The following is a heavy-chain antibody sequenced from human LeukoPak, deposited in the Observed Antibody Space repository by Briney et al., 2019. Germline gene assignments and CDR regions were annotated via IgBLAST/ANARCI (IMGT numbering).Heavy chain of an antibody. CDR2: IYYSGST. Sequence: SETLSLTCTVSGGSISSSSYYWGWIGQPPGKGLEWIGSIYYSGSTYYNPSLKSRVTISVDASKNQFSLRLSSVTAADTAVYYCARLAGGSVLLFASNYMDVWGKGTTVIVSS. CDR1: GGSISSSSYY. D-gene: IGHD2-15*01. V-gene: IGHV4-39*07. CDR3: ARLAGGSVLLFASNYMDV. J-gene: IGHJ6*03.